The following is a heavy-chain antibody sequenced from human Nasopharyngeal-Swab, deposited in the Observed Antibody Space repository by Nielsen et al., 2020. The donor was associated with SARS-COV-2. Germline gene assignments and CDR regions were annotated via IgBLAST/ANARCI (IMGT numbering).Heavy chain of an antibody. CDR3: ARDLITFGGVIAQGY. D-gene: IGHD3-16*02. Sequence: GGSLRLSCAASGFTFSSYGMHWVRQAPGKGLEWVAVISYDGSNKYYADSVKGRFTISRDNSKNTLYLQMNSLRAEDTAVYYCARDLITFGGVIAQGYWGQGTLVTVSS. CDR2: ISYDGSNK. V-gene: IGHV3-30*03. CDR1: GFTFSSYG. J-gene: IGHJ4*02.